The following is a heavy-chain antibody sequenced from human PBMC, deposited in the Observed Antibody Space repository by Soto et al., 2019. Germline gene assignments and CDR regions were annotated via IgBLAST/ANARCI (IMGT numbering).Heavy chain of an antibody. Sequence: QVQLVESGGGLVKPGGSLRLSCTASGFTFTDHYMTWIRQAPGKGLEWVSYINRGGSNIYYADSVRGRFTLSRDNAQNSVFLQMSSVRAEYTAIYYCARYIRGANWGQGTLVIISS. CDR1: GFTFTDHY. D-gene: IGHD3-10*01. J-gene: IGHJ4*02. CDR2: INRGGSNI. CDR3: ARYIRGAN. V-gene: IGHV3-11*01.